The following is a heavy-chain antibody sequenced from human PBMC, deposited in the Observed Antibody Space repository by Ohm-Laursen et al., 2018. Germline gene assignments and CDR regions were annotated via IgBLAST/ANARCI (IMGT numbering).Heavy chain of an antibody. CDR1: GFTLSTYW. V-gene: IGHV3-7*01. Sequence: SLRLSCAASGFTLSTYWMSWVRQAPGKGLEWVANIKQDGSKTYYVDSVKGRFTISRDNAQNSLYLQMNGLRAEDTAVYYCARKLYYYDSGDKGWFDPWGQGTLVTVSS. D-gene: IGHD3-22*01. J-gene: IGHJ5*02. CDR3: ARKLYYYDSGDKGWFDP. CDR2: IKQDGSKT.